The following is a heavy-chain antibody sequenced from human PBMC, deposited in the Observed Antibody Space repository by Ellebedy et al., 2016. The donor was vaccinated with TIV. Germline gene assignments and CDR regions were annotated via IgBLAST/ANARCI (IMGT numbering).Heavy chain of an antibody. J-gene: IGHJ4*02. CDR3: AKGPGYYHDSSGYYANY. CDR1: GLTFSSHA. V-gene: IGHV3-23*01. CDR2: ITESGGNT. Sequence: PGGSLRLSCAASGLTFSSHAMSWVRQAPGKGLEWVSSITESGGNTYYADSVKGRFTISSDNSKSTLDLQMSSLRAEDTAVYYCAKGPGYYHDSSGYYANYWGQGTLVTVSS. D-gene: IGHD3-22*01.